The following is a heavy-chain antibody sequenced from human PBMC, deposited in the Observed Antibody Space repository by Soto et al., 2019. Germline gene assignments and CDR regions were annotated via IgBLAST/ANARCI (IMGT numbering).Heavy chain of an antibody. Sequence: GGSLRLSCEGPGFTFSDYGFNWVRQAPGKGLEWVAMISYDGSDRYYRDSVQGRFTISRDDSKNTVFLQMNSQRTEDTAMYYCARSTYCNGGSCYPQYWGPGTLVTVS. CDR2: ISYDGSDR. CDR1: GFTFSDYG. D-gene: IGHD2-15*01. J-gene: IGHJ4*02. V-gene: IGHV3-30*03. CDR3: ARSTYCNGGSCYPQY.